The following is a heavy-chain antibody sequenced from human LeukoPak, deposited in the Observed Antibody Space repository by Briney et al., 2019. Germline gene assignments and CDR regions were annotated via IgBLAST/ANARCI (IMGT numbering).Heavy chain of an antibody. CDR3: AKDRKGGGTAFDI. CDR1: GSTFSSYG. D-gene: IGHD3-16*01. Sequence: GGTLRLSCAASGSTFSSYGMSWVRQAPGKGLEWVSAISGSGGSTYYADSVKGRFTISRDNSKNTLYLQMNSLRAEDTAVYYCAKDRKGGGTAFDIWGQGTMVTVSS. CDR2: ISGSGGST. V-gene: IGHV3-23*01. J-gene: IGHJ3*02.